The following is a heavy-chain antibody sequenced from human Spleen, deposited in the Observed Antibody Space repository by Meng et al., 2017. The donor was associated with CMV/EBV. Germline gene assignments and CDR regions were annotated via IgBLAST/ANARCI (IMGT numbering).Heavy chain of an antibody. Sequence: GGSLRLSCAASGFTSSNYWMHWVRQAPGQGLVWVSRINNDGRSTSYADSAKCRFTISRDNAKNTLYLQMNSLRADDTAVYYCARDKACASTSCYSPYYHGMDVWGQGTTVTVS. D-gene: IGHD2-2*02. V-gene: IGHV3-74*01. CDR2: INNDGRST. CDR3: ARDKACASTSCYSPYYHGMDV. CDR1: GFTSSNYW. J-gene: IGHJ6*02.